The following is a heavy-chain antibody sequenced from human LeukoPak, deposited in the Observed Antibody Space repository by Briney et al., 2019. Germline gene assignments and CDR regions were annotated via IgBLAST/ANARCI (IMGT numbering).Heavy chain of an antibody. D-gene: IGHD3-10*01. J-gene: IGHJ1*01. CDR1: GFTYSSYA. CDR2: ISGSGTST. V-gene: IGHV3-23*01. CDR3: AKSLDRKSWFVFRH. Sequence: GGSLRLSCAASGFTYSSYAMSWVRQAPGKGLEWVSGISGSGTSTYYADSVKGRFTTSRDSSKNTVFLQMNSLRAEDTAIYYCAKSLDRKSWFVFRHWGQGTLVTVSS.